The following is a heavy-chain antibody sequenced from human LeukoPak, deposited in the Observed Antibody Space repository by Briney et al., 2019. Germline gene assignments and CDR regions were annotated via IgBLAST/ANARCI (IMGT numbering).Heavy chain of an antibody. Sequence: GRSLRLSCAASGFTFSSYGMHWVRQAPGKGLEWVANIKQDGSEKYYVDSVKGRFTISRDNAKNSLYLQMNSLRAEDTAVYYCARDGGARVGATTRWGQGTLVTVSS. CDR1: GFTFSSYG. V-gene: IGHV3-7*01. D-gene: IGHD1-26*01. CDR2: IKQDGSEK. CDR3: ARDGGARVGATTR. J-gene: IGHJ4*02.